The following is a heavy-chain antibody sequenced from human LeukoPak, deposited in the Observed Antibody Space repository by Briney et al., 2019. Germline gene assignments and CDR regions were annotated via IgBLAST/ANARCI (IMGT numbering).Heavy chain of an antibody. V-gene: IGHV3-30-3*01. CDR1: GFTFSSYA. CDR3: ARDWGEYDFWSGYYYYGMDV. CDR2: ISYDGSNK. D-gene: IGHD3-3*01. Sequence: GGSMRLSCAAYGFTFSSYAMHWVRQAPGKGLEWVAVISYDGSNKYYADSVKGRFTISRDNSKNTLYLQMNSLRAGDTAVYYCARDWGEYDFWSGYYYYGMDVWGQGTTVTVSS. J-gene: IGHJ6*02.